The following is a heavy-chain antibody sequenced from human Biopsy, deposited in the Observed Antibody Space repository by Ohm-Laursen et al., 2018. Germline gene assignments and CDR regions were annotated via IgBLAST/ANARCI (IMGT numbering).Heavy chain of an antibody. J-gene: IGHJ6*02. CDR3: ARATNSTGWPYYYFYGMDV. V-gene: IGHV4-31*03. CDR1: GGSISVDGYY. Sequence: TLSLTCTVSGGSISVDGYYWAWIRQLPGKGLDWIGYIYHSGTTYYNPSLKSRLTMSVDTSKNEFSLRLNSVTAADTAVYYCARATNSTGWPYYYFYGMDVWGQGTTVTVSS. CDR2: IYHSGTT. D-gene: IGHD2/OR15-2a*01.